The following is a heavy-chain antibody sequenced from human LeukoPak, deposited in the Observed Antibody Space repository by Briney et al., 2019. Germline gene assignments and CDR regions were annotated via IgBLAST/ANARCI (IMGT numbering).Heavy chain of an antibody. D-gene: IGHD3-10*01. V-gene: IGHV4-34*01. CDR1: GGSFSGYY. CDR2: INHSGST. CDR3: ARGRRPLWFGESSNWFDP. Sequence: SETLSLTCAVYGGSFSGYYWSWMRQPPGKGLEWIGEINHSGSTNYNPSLKGRVTISVDTSKNQFSLKLSSVTAADTAVYYCARGRRPLWFGESSNWFDPWGQGTLVTVSS. J-gene: IGHJ5*02.